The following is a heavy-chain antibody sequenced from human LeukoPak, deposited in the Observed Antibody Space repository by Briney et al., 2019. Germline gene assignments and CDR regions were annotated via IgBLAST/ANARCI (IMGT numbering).Heavy chain of an antibody. Sequence: SETLSLTCTVSGGSISSYYWSWIRQPPGKGLEWIGYIYYSGSTNYNPSLKSRVTISVDTSNNQFSLKLSSVAAADTAVYYCARDPYGDYYFDYWGQGTLVTVSS. CDR3: ARDPYGDYYFDY. D-gene: IGHD4-17*01. CDR1: GGSISSYY. CDR2: IYYSGST. V-gene: IGHV4-59*01. J-gene: IGHJ4*02.